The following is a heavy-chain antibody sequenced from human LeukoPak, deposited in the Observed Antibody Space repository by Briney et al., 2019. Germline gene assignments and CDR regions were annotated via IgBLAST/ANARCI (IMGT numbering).Heavy chain of an antibody. CDR3: ARTIEYSSSWYLRWAFDI. CDR1: GYTFTSYD. CDR2: MNPNSGNT. D-gene: IGHD6-13*01. Sequence: ASVKVSCKASGYTFTSYDINWVRQATGQGLEWMGWMNPNSGNTGYAQKFQGRVTITRNTSISTAYMELSSLRSEDTAVYYCARTIEYSSSWYLRWAFDIWGQGTMVTVSS. J-gene: IGHJ3*02. V-gene: IGHV1-8*03.